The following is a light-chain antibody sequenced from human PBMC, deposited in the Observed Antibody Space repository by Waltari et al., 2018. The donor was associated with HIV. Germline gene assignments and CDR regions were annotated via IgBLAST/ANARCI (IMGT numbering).Light chain of an antibody. CDR2: EVR. V-gene: IGLV2-23*02. CDR3: CSYAGSSTSYV. Sequence: QSALTQPASVSGSPGQSITISCTGARINVGFFNLFSWYQQHPGEAPKLIIFEVRTRPSGVTSRFSGSKSGNTASRTISGLQAEDEADYYCCSYAGSSTSYVFGSGTKVTVL. J-gene: IGLJ1*01. CDR1: RINVGFFNL.